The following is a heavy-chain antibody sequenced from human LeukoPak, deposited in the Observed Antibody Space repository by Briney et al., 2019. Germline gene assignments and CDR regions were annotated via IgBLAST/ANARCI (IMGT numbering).Heavy chain of an antibody. V-gene: IGHV1-2*02. Sequence: ASVKVSCKASGYTFIRYYMHWVRQAPGQGLQWMGWINPNNGGTYYAQKFQGRVTMTRDTSISTVYMELSRLRSDDTAVYYCVREGMGSGSYYADYWGQGTLVTVSS. D-gene: IGHD1-26*01. CDR3: VREGMGSGSYYADY. J-gene: IGHJ4*02. CDR1: GYTFIRYY. CDR2: INPNNGGT.